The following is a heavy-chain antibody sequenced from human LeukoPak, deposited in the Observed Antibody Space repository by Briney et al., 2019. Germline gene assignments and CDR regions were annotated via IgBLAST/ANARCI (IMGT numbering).Heavy chain of an antibody. CDR3: ARLHGSGSYYDCFDY. D-gene: IGHD3-10*01. CDR2: IYPGDSDT. CDR1: GYSFTTYW. J-gene: IGHJ4*02. Sequence: GESLKISCKGSGYSFTTYWIGWVRQMPGKGLEWMGIIYPGDSDTRYSPSFQGQVTISADKSISTAYLQWSSLKASDTAMYYCARLHGSGSYYDCFDYWGQGTLVTVSS. V-gene: IGHV5-51*01.